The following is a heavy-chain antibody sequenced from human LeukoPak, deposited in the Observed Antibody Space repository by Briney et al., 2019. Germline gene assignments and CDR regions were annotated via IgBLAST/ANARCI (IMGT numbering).Heavy chain of an antibody. CDR2: IKQDGSAK. D-gene: IGHD5-24*01. Sequence: GSLRLSCAASGFTFSRYWMSWVRQAPGKGLGWVANIKQDGSAKYYVDSVKGRFTISRDNAKNSLYLQMNNLRDEDTAVYYCVRASFQRWLQLGGDWGQGTLVTVSS. CDR1: GFTFSRYW. V-gene: IGHV3-7*01. CDR3: VRASFQRWLQLGGD. J-gene: IGHJ4*02.